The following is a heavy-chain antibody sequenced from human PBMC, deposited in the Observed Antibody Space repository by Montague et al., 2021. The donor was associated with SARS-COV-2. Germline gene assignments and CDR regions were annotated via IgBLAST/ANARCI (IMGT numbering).Heavy chain of an antibody. J-gene: IGHJ4*02. D-gene: IGHD2-15*01. V-gene: IGHV3-9*01. CDR2: ISWNSGST. CDR3: AKEVGESPSFDY. Sequence: SLRLSWAASGFTFDDYAMHWVRQAPGKGLEWVSGISWNSGSTGYADSVKGRFTISRDNAKNSLYLQMNSLRAEDTALYYCAKEVGESPSFDYWGQGILVTVSS. CDR1: GFTFDDYA.